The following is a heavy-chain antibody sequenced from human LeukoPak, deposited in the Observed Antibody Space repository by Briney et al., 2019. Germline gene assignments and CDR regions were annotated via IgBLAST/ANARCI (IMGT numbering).Heavy chain of an antibody. D-gene: IGHD4-17*01. CDR2: ISYDGSNK. CDR3: ARDDRGSTTVTTKLDY. V-gene: IGHV3-30*04. J-gene: IGHJ4*02. CDR1: GFTFSSYA. Sequence: PGGSLRLSCVASGFTFSSYAMHRVRQAPGKGLEWVAVISYDGSNKYYADSVKGRFTISRDNSKNTLYLQMNSLRAEDTAVYYCARDDRGSTTVTTKLDYWGQGTLVTVSS.